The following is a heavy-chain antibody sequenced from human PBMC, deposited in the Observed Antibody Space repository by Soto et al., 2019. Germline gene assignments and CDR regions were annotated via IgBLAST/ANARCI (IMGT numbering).Heavy chain of an antibody. J-gene: IGHJ4*02. CDR3: ARGLSPHIVVVTARYYFDY. Sequence: SETLSLTCAVYGGSFSGYYWSWIRQPPGKGLEWIGEINHSGSTNYNPSLKSRVTISVDTSKNQFSLKLSSVTAADTAVYYCARGLSPHIVVVTARYYFDYWGQGTLVTVS. CDR1: GGSFSGYY. CDR2: INHSGST. V-gene: IGHV4-34*01. D-gene: IGHD2-21*02.